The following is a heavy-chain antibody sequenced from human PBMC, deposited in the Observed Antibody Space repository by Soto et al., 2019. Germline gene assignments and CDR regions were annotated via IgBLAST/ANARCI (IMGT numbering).Heavy chain of an antibody. D-gene: IGHD6-6*01. Sequence: QVQLVESGGGVVQPGRSLRLSCAASGSTFSSYGMHWVRQAPGKGLEWVAVIWYDGSNKYYADSVKGRFTISRDNSKNPLYRQMNSLRAEDTAVYYCARGRYSSSSAGGYFDYWGQGTLVTVSS. CDR3: ARGRYSSSSAGGYFDY. CDR2: IWYDGSNK. V-gene: IGHV3-33*01. J-gene: IGHJ4*02. CDR1: GSTFSSYG.